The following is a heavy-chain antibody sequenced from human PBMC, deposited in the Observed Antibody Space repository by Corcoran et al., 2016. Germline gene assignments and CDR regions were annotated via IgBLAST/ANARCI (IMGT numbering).Heavy chain of an antibody. V-gene: IGHV1-8*01. CDR3: ARGGVDWNYDWYYYGMEV. D-gene: IGHD1-7*01. Sequence: QVQLVQSGAEVKKPGASVKVSCKASGYTFTSYDINWVRQATGQGLEWMGWMNPNSGNTGYAQKFQGRVTMTRNTSISTAYMELSSLGSEDTAVYYGARGGVDWNYDWYYYGMEVWAKGPRSPSP. J-gene: IGHJ6*02. CDR2: MNPNSGNT. CDR1: GYTFTSYD.